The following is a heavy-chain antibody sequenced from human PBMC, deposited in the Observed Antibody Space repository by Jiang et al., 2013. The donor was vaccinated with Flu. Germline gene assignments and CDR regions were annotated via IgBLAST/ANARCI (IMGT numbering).Heavy chain of an antibody. CDR3: ATERPSMVGLDV. J-gene: IGHJ6*02. D-gene: IGHD2-8*01. CDR1: GGSFSRGSTY. Sequence: GPGLVKPSGTLSLTCTVSGGSFSRGSTYWTWIRQPAGKGLEWIGRILVSGVTNYNPSLEGRVTTSLDTSRNLFSLRLTSVTATDTAVYYCATERPSMVGLDVWGQGTAVTVSS. V-gene: IGHV4-61*02. CDR2: ILVSGVT.